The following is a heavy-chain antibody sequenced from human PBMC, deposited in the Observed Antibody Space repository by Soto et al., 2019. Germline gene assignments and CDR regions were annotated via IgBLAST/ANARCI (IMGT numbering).Heavy chain of an antibody. V-gene: IGHV3-33*01. Sequence: GGSLRLSCAASGFTFNKYGIHWVRQAPGKGLEWVALIWHDGNNKYYADSVKGRFTISRDNSKNTVYLQMNSLRAEDTALYYCARTVVAFGIWGQGTMVTVSS. D-gene: IGHD4-17*01. CDR3: ARTVVAFGI. CDR1: GFTFNKYG. J-gene: IGHJ3*02. CDR2: IWHDGNNK.